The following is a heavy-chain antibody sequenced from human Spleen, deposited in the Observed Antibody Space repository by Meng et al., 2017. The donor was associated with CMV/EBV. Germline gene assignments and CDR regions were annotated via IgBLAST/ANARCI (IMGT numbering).Heavy chain of an antibody. CDR2: IIPIRGVE. Sequence: SVKVSCNASGGTFGRSTISWVRQAPGQGRVWMGRIIPIRGVETYAQKFQGRIILTADKSTTTAYMELTSLTSHDTAVYYCAREPPSVAFAMDYFDSWGQGTLVTVSS. V-gene: IGHV1-69*04. J-gene: IGHJ4*01. CDR3: AREPPSVAFAMDYFDS. D-gene: IGHD3-3*02. CDR1: GGTFGRST.